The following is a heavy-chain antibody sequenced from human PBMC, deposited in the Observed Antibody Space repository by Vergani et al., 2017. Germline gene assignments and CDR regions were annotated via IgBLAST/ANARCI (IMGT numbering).Heavy chain of an antibody. Sequence: QVQLQESGPRLAQPLETLSLTCTVSGGPISSYYWSWIRQPAGKELEWIGRIYTTGSTNYNPSLQSRVTMSVDTSKNQFSLKLSSVTAADTAVYYCARTWVGLCGGDYFPGWFDPWGQGTLVTVSS. CDR1: GGPISSYY. J-gene: IGHJ5*02. D-gene: IGHD2-21*01. CDR2: IYTTGST. V-gene: IGHV4-4*07. CDR3: ARTWVGLCGGDYFPGWFDP.